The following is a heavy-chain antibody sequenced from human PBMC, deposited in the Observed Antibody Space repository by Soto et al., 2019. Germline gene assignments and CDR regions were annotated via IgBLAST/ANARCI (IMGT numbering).Heavy chain of an antibody. J-gene: IGHJ4*02. V-gene: IGHV3-30*18. CDR3: AKDLAARPDSYYFDY. CDR1: GFTFSSYG. Sequence: GGSLRLSCAASGFTFSSYGMHWVRQAPGKGLEWVAVISYDGSNKYYADSVKGRFTISRDNSKNTLYLQMNSLRAEDTAVYYCAKDLAARPDSYYFDYWGQGTLVTVSS. CDR2: ISYDGSNK. D-gene: IGHD6-6*01.